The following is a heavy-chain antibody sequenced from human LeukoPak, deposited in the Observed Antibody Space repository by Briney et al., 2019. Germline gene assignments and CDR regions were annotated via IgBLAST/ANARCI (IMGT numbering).Heavy chain of an antibody. V-gene: IGHV4-61*08. CDR1: GGSISSGGYY. CDR2: VYYSVTT. Sequence: SQTLSLTCTVSGGSISSGGYYWTWIRQPPGKGLEWIGYVYYSVTTNYNPSLESRVTISVDTSKNQLSLRLSSVTAADTAMYYCARGKGVVVDWGQGTMVTVSS. D-gene: IGHD2-15*01. CDR3: ARGKGVVVD. J-gene: IGHJ3*01.